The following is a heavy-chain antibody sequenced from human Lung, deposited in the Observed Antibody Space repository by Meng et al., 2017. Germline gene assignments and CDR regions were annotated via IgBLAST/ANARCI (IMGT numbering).Heavy chain of an antibody. Sequence: AQFQQGGAGFLRPSETLSLTCAVYGGAFSGYYWSWIRQPPGKGLEWIGETYHSGSTNYNPSLKSRVTISVDKSKNQFSLKLSSVTAADTAVYYCARGSITMVRGVSVFDPWGQGTLVTVSS. CDR3: ARGSITMVRGVSVFDP. V-gene: IGHV4-34*02. CDR2: TYHSGST. D-gene: IGHD3-10*01. J-gene: IGHJ5*02. CDR1: GGAFSGYY.